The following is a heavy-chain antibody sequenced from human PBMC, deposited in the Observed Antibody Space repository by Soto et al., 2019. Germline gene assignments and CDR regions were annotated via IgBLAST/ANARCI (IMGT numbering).Heavy chain of an antibody. V-gene: IGHV2-5*02. Sequence: QITLKESGPTLVKPTQTLTLNCTFSGFSLSTSGVGVGWIRQPPGKALEWLALIYWDDDKRYSPSLKSRLTIAKDTSKNQGDLTMTNMDPVYTATDYCAHTGVESWLDPWGQGNLVTVSS. CDR3: AHTGVESWLDP. CDR2: IYWDDDK. J-gene: IGHJ5*02. CDR1: GFSLSTSGVG.